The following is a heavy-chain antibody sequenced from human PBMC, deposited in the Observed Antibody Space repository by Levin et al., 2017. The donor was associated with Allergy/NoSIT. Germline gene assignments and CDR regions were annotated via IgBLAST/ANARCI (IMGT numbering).Heavy chain of an antibody. J-gene: IGHJ4*02. CDR1: GFSFSSSA. CDR3: ARSEVYLQYYFEY. Sequence: PGGSLRLSCAASGFSFSSSAMHWVRQAPGKGLEWVALISYDGGNKYYADSVKGRFTISRDNSKNTLYLQMNSLRAEDTAVYYCARSEVYLQYYFEYWGQGTLVTVSS. D-gene: IGHD4-11*01. V-gene: IGHV3-30-3*01. CDR2: ISYDGGNK.